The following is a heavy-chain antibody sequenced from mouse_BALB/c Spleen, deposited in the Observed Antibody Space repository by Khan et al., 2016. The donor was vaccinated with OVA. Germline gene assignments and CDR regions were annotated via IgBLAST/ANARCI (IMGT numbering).Heavy chain of an antibody. J-gene: IGHJ3*01. CDR1: GYSFTGYT. V-gene: IGHV1-37*01. Sequence: VRLQQSGPELVKPGASMKMSCKASGYSFTGYTMNWVKQSHVKNLEWIGLINPYNGGTAYNQKFRGKATLTVDKSSNTAYMELLSLTSEDSAVYYCVRSASYGDYVAAWFAYWGQGTLVTVSA. D-gene: IGHD2-13*01. CDR3: VRSASYGDYVAAWFAY. CDR2: INPYNGGT.